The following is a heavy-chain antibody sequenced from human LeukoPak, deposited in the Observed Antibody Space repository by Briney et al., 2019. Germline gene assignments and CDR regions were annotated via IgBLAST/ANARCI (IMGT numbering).Heavy chain of an antibody. CDR3: AREDAEQMDNSFDI. J-gene: IGHJ3*02. Sequence: SETLSLTCTVSGNSISRSSDYWGWIRQPPGKGPEWIGSVYYIGSTFYNPSLKSRLTISIDTSKNQFSLKLRSVTAADTAVYYCAREDAEQMDNSFDIWGQGTMVTVSS. CDR1: GNSISRSSDY. CDR2: VYYIGST. V-gene: IGHV4-39*07. D-gene: IGHD5-24*01.